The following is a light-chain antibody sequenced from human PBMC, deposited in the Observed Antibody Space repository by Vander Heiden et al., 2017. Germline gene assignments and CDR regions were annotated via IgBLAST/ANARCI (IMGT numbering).Light chain of an antibody. CDR3: QVWDTNTVL. J-gene: IGLJ2*01. Sequence: SNDLTQPLSVSVALGQTATISCGGKNIGSKFVHWYQLRPGQAPVLVISRDSVRPSGIPERFSGSDSGNTATLTISRAQAGDEAVYYCQVWDTNTVLFGGGTKLTVL. CDR2: RDS. CDR1: NIGSKF. V-gene: IGLV3-9*01.